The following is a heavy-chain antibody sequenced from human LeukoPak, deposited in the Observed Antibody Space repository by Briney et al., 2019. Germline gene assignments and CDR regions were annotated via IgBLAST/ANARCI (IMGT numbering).Heavy chain of an antibody. D-gene: IGHD6-13*01. CDR2: INHSGST. CDR1: GGSFSGYY. CDR3: ARGSYSSSWYRGRFDP. V-gene: IGHV4-34*01. J-gene: IGHJ5*02. Sequence: SETLSLTCAVYGGSFSGYYWSWIRQPPGKGLEWIGEINHSGSTNCNPSLKSRVTISVDTSKNQFSLKLSSVTAADTAVYYCARGSYSSSWYRGRFDPWGQGTLVTVSS.